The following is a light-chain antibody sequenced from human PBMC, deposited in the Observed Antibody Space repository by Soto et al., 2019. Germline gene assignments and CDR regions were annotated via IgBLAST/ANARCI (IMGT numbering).Light chain of an antibody. V-gene: IGLV2-18*01. CDR2: AVS. Sequence: QSVLTQPPSVSGSPGQSITISCTGTSSDVGSSNRVSWYQQPPGTAPRLILYAVSNRPSGVPDRFSGSKSGNTASLTISGLQADDEADYHCSLDTDTSTLFGGGTQLTVL. J-gene: IGLJ2*01. CDR1: SSDVGSSNR. CDR3: SLDTDTSTL.